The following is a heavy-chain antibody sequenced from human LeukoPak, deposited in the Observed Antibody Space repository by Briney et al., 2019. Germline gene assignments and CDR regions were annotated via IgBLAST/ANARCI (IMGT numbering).Heavy chain of an antibody. V-gene: IGHV3-49*03. CDR2: VRSKSYGRTT. CDR3: TREEFGVGYKP. D-gene: IGHD5-24*01. Sequence: PGRSLRLSCTAPGFTFGDYAMSWFRQAPGKGLEWVGFVRSKSYGRTTEYAASVKGRFTISRDDSKSIAYLQMNSLKTEDTAVYYCTREEFGVGYKPWGQGTLVTVSS. CDR1: GFTFGDYA. J-gene: IGHJ4*02.